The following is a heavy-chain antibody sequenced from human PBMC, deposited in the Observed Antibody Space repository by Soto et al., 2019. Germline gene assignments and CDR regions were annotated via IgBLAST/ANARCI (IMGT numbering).Heavy chain of an antibody. CDR3: AREYSSSSETKQYYFDY. CDR1: GGSFSGYY. D-gene: IGHD6-6*01. J-gene: IGHJ4*02. V-gene: IGHV4-34*01. Sequence: KPSETLSLTCAVYGGSFSGYYWSWIRQPPGKGLEWIGEINHSGSTNYNPSLKSRVTISVDTSKNQFSLKLSSVTAADTAVYYCAREYSSSSETKQYYFDYWGQGTLVTVS. CDR2: INHSGST.